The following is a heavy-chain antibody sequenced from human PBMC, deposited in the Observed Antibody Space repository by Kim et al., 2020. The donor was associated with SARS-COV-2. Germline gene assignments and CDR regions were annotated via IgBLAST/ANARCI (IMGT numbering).Heavy chain of an antibody. Sequence: EWMGGVAPRDSETHYAPKFQGSVTMTEHTSTDPGYMEQSSLRSEDTAVYYCAGSPAVAGTYSYYYGMDVWGQGTTVTVSS. V-gene: IGHV1-24*01. CDR2: VAPRDSET. D-gene: IGHD6-19*01. J-gene: IGHJ6*02. CDR3: AGSPAVAGTYSYYYGMDV.